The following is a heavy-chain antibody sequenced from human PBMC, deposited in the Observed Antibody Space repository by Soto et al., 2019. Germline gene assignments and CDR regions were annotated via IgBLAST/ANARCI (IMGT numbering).Heavy chain of an antibody. V-gene: IGHV1-69*13. CDR3: ARGTTRLGYCSGGSCYSSFGAFDI. D-gene: IGHD2-15*01. CDR1: GGTFSSYA. J-gene: IGHJ3*02. Sequence: SVKVSCKASGGTFSSYAISWVRQAPGQGLEWMGGIIPIFGTANYAQKFQGRVTITADESTSTAYMELSSLRSGDTAVYYCARGTTRLGYCSGGSCYSSFGAFDIWGQGTMVTVSS. CDR2: IIPIFGTA.